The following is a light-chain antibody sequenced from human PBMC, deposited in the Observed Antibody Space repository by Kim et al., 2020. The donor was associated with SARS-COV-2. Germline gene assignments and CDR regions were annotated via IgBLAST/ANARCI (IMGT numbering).Light chain of an antibody. CDR2: LAS. Sequence: DIQMTQSPSTLSASVGDTVTITCRASQTVSNNLAWYQQKPGTAPKLLIYLASKLESGVPSRFTASGSGIEFIPTITNVQPEDSASYWCLQYDEFYSFGQGTKLEI. J-gene: IGKJ2*01. CDR1: QTVSNN. CDR3: LQYDEFYS. V-gene: IGKV1-5*03.